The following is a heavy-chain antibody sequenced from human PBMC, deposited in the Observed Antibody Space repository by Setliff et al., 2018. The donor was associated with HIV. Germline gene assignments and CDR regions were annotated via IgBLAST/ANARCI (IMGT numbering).Heavy chain of an antibody. Sequence: ASVKVSCKASGYTFINYDIYWVRQTTGQGLEWMGWMNPNSGRAGSAQMFQGRLTMTRDTSTSTAHMELSSLTSDDTAIYYCARGRLSWSPDFWGQGTLVTVSS. CDR3: ARGRLSWSPDF. V-gene: IGHV1-8*02. CDR1: GYTFINYD. J-gene: IGHJ4*02. CDR2: MNPNSGRA.